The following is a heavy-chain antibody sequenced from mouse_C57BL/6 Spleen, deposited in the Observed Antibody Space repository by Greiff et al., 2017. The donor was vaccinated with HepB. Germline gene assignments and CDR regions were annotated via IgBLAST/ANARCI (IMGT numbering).Heavy chain of an antibody. Sequence: VQLQQPGAELVRPGSSVKLSCKASGYTFTSYWMHWVKQRPIQGLEWIGNIDPSDSETHYNQKFKDKATLTVDKSSSTAYMQLSSLTSEDSAVYYCATSTVVAHWYFDVWGTGTTVTVSS. J-gene: IGHJ1*03. CDR3: ATSTVVAHWYFDV. CDR1: GYTFTSYW. V-gene: IGHV1-52*01. CDR2: IDPSDSET. D-gene: IGHD1-1*01.